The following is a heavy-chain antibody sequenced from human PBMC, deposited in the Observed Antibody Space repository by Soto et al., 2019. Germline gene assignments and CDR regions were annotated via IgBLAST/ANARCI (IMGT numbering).Heavy chain of an antibody. Sequence: SETLSLTCTVSGGSISSGDYYWSWIRQPPGKGLEWIGYIYYSGSTYYNPSLKSRVTISVDTSKNQLSLKLSSVTAADTAVYYCARFVDTAMVSDYWGQGTLVTVSS. J-gene: IGHJ4*02. CDR3: ARFVDTAMVSDY. CDR1: GGSISSGDYY. V-gene: IGHV4-30-4*01. CDR2: IYYSGST. D-gene: IGHD5-18*01.